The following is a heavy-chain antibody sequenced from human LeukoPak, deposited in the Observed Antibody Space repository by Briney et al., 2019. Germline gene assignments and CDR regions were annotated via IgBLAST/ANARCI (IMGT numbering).Heavy chain of an antibody. Sequence: PGGSLRLSCAASGFTVSSNYMSWVRQALGKGLEWVSVTYSVGSTYYAGSVKGRFTISRDNSKNTLYLQMNSLRAEDTAVYYCASTPDFDHWGQGTLVTVSS. CDR2: TYSVGST. CDR3: ASTPDFDH. V-gene: IGHV3-66*01. CDR1: GFTVSSNY. J-gene: IGHJ4*02.